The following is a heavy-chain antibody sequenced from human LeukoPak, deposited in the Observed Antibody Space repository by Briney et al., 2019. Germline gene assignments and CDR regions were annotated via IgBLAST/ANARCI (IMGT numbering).Heavy chain of an antibody. D-gene: IGHD6-6*01. V-gene: IGHV6-1*01. CDR3: ARDLVGSSIAARRFDAFDI. CDR2: TYDRSKWYN. CDR1: GDSVSSNSAA. Sequence: SQTLSLTCAISGDSVSSNSAAWNWIRQSPSRGLEWLGSTYDRSKWYNDYAVSVKSRITINPDTSKNQFSLQLNSVTPEDTAVYYCARDLVGSSIAARRFDAFDIWGQGTMVTVSS. J-gene: IGHJ3*02.